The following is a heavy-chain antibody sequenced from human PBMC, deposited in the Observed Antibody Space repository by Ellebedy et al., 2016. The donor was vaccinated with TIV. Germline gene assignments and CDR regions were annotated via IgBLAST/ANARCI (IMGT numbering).Heavy chain of an antibody. CDR2: IYYSGST. CDR1: GGSISSSSYY. CDR3: ANQRWEDYDILTGYPGYYYYGMDV. Sequence: SETLSLTXTVSGGSISSSSYYWGWIRQPPGKGLEWIGSIYYSGSTYYNPSLKSRVTISVDTSKNQFSLKLSSVTAADTAVYYCANQRWEDYDILTGYPGYYYYGMDVWGQGTTVTVSS. J-gene: IGHJ6*02. D-gene: IGHD3-9*01. V-gene: IGHV4-39*07.